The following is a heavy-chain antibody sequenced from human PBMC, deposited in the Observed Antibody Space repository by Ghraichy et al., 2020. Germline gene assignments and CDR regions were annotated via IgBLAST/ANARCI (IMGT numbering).Heavy chain of an antibody. CDR3: VKDLVGSGFGAYGMDV. CDR1: GFTFSSYW. D-gene: IGHD2-15*01. Sequence: GGSLRLSCAASGFTFSSYWMHWVRQAPGKGLVWVSRINSDGGSRTYADSVKGRFTISKDNAKNKLYLQMNSLRAEDTAVYYCVKDLVGSGFGAYGMDVWGQGTTVTVSS. CDR2: INSDGGSR. V-gene: IGHV3-74*01. J-gene: IGHJ6*02.